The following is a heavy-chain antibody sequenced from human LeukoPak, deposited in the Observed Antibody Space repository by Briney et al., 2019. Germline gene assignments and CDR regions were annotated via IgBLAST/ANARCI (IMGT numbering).Heavy chain of an antibody. CDR3: AKSALPTAIISWFDP. CDR2: IIPIFGTT. D-gene: IGHD2-2*02. V-gene: IGHV1-69*05. CDR1: GYTFTSYA. Sequence: SVKVSCKASGYTFTSYAISWVRQAPGQGLEWLGGIIPIFGTTNYAQKFQGRVTITTDESTSTAYMELSSLRSEDTAMYYCAKSALPTAIISWFDPWGQGTLVTVSS. J-gene: IGHJ5*02.